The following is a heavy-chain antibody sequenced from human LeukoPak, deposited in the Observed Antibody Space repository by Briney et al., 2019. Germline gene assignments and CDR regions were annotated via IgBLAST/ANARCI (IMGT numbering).Heavy chain of an antibody. V-gene: IGHV4-39*01. D-gene: IGHD4-17*01. CDR1: GGSFSGYY. Sequence: SETLSLTCAVYGGSFSGYYWGWIRQPPGKGLEWIGSIYYSGSTYYNPSLKSRVTISVDTSKNQFSLKLSSVTAADTAVYYCARPGYGDFNYGMDVWGQGTTVTVSS. CDR2: IYYSGST. CDR3: ARPGYGDFNYGMDV. J-gene: IGHJ6*02.